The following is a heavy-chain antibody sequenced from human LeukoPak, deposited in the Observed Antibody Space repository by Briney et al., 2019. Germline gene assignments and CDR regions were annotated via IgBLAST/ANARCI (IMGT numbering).Heavy chain of an antibody. Sequence: PSETLSLTCTVSGGSISSSSYYWGWIRQPPGKGLEWIGSIYYSGSTYYNPSLKSRVTISVDTSKNQFSLKLSSVTAADTAVYYCARHRYYYDSSGYYYAEVRLSWFDPWGQGTLVTV. J-gene: IGHJ5*02. V-gene: IGHV4-39*01. CDR1: GGSISSSSYY. D-gene: IGHD3-22*01. CDR2: IYYSGST. CDR3: ARHRYYYDSSGYYYAEVRLSWFDP.